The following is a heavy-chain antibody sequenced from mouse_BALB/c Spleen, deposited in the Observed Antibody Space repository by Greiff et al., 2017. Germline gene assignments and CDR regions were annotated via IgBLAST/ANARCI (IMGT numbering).Heavy chain of an antibody. CDR3: ADTYYGNFAWFAY. V-gene: IGHV1-4*01. J-gene: IGHJ3*01. CDR2: INPSSGYT. D-gene: IGHD2-10*01. CDR1: GYTFTSYT. Sequence: VKLMESGAELARPGASVKMSCKASGYTFTSYTMHWVKQRPGQGLEWIGYINPSSGYTNYNQKFKDKATLTADKSSSTAYMQLSSLTSEDSAVYYCADTYYGNFAWFAYWGQGTLVTVSA.